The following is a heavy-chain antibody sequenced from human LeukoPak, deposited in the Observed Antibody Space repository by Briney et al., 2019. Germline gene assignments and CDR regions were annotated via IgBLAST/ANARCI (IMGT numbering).Heavy chain of an antibody. CDR1: GGSISGYF. Sequence: SETLSLTCTVSGGSISGYFWSWIRQPPGEGLQFIGYIYYTGTASYNPSLNSRVTMSVDTSKNQFSLKVSSVTAADTAVYYCAKFATVTVPNWLDFWGQGILVTVSS. D-gene: IGHD4-17*01. CDR2: IYYTGTA. CDR3: AKFATVTVPNWLDF. V-gene: IGHV4-59*01. J-gene: IGHJ5*01.